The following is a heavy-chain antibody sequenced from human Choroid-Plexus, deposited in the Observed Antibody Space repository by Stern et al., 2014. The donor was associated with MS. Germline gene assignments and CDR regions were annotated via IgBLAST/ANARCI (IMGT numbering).Heavy chain of an antibody. V-gene: IGHV4-34*01. J-gene: IGHJ6*02. D-gene: IGHD2-2*01. CDR2: IDRGGDP. CDR3: VRERCINTRCYGGRFGYYYYGMDV. Sequence: QVQLQQWGAGLLKPSETLSLTCAVYGGSFSGYYWSWIRQSPGKGLEWIGEIDRGGDPNYTPAAKSRITISGDSSKNLPSLNLGAVTAADTAIYYCVRERCINTRCYGGRFGYYYYGMDVWGQGTTVTVSS. CDR1: GGSFSGYY.